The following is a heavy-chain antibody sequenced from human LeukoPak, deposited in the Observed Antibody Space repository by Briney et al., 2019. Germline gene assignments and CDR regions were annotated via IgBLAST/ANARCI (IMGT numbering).Heavy chain of an antibody. CDR1: GGSFSGYY. V-gene: IGHV4-59*01. CDR2: IYYSGST. Sequence: SETLSLTCAVYGGSFSGYYWSWIRQPPGKGLEWIGYIYYSGSTNYNPSLKSRVTISVDTSKNQFSLRLSSVTAADTAVYYCARVTGYMIEDYFDYWGQGTLVTVSS. D-gene: IGHD3-22*01. CDR3: ARVTGYMIEDYFDY. J-gene: IGHJ4*02.